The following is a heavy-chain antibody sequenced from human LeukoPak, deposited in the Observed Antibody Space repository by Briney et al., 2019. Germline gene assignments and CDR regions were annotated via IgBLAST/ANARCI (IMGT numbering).Heavy chain of an antibody. V-gene: IGHV4-34*01. D-gene: IGHD3-16*01. J-gene: IGHJ4*02. Sequence: PSETLSLTCAVNGGSFSGYYWTWIRQSPGKGLEWIGEIIHSGRANYSPSLKSRLTLSVDPSMNHFSLRLNSVTAADTAVYYCARGTVLTGYASFDYWGQGALVTVSS. CDR1: GGSFSGYY. CDR2: IIHSGRA. CDR3: ARGTVLTGYASFDY.